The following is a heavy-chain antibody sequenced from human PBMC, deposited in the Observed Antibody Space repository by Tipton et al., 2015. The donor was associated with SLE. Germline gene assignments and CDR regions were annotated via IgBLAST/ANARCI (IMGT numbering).Heavy chain of an antibody. V-gene: IGHV4-30-4*08. CDR2: IYYSGST. D-gene: IGHD1-26*01. CDR1: GGSISSGDYY. J-gene: IGHJ4*02. Sequence: TLSLTCTVSGGSISSGDYYWSWVRQPPGKGLEWIGYIYYSGSTYYNPSLKSRVTISVDTSKNRFSLKLSSVTAADTAVYYCARLGLSGRDDYWGQGTLVSVSS. CDR3: ARLGLSGRDDY.